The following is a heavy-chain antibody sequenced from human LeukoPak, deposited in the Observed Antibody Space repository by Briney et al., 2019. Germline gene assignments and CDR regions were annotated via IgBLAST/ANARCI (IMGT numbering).Heavy chain of an antibody. V-gene: IGHV4-4*07. Sequence: PSETLSLTCTVSGASISGYFWTWLRRPAGKGLQWIGRIYSTGTTYFNPSLKSRVTMSIDTSENQFYLKLKSVTAADTAVYFCARGGLIGSAVSYYGLDVWGQGTTVTVSS. CDR1: GASISGYF. CDR3: ARGGLIGSAVSYYGLDV. J-gene: IGHJ6*02. CDR2: IYSTGTT. D-gene: IGHD3-22*01.